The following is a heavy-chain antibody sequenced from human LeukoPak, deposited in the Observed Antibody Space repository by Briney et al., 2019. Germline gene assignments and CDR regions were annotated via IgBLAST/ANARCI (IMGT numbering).Heavy chain of an antibody. CDR1: GYKFTDDY. Sequence: ASVKVSCKASGYKFTDDYMHWVRQAPGQGLEFMGWINPDSGFTNYAQKFKGRVTMTRDASISTAYLEVRSLTSDDTAVYYCAPTAEAYTSWWKVWGQGTLVTVSS. CDR2: INPDSGFT. D-gene: IGHD3-16*01. J-gene: IGHJ4*02. V-gene: IGHV1-2*02. CDR3: APTAEAYTSWWKV.